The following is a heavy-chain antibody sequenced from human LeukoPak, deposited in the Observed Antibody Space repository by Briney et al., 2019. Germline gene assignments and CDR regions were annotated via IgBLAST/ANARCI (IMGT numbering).Heavy chain of an antibody. CDR3: AREVSEGFDF. CDR1: GFTFGGYS. D-gene: IGHD3-22*01. Sequence: GGSLRLSCTASGFTFGGYSMNWIRQAPGKGLEWVSSFGTRSTSIYHAGSVKGRFAISRDNAKNSPYLQMNSLRAEDTALYYCAREVSEGFDFWGQGTLVTVSS. V-gene: IGHV3-21*01. J-gene: IGHJ4*02. CDR2: FGTRSTSI.